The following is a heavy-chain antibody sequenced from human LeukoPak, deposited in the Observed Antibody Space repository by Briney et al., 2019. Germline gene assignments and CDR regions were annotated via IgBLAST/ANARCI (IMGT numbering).Heavy chain of an antibody. CDR2: ISYDGSNK. CDR3: AKDVDSWFGELFPVY. J-gene: IGHJ4*02. D-gene: IGHD3-10*01. V-gene: IGHV3-30*18. Sequence: PGGSLRLSCAASGFTFSSYGMHWVRQAPGKGLEWVAVISYDGSNKYYADSVKGRFTISRDNSKNPLYLQMNSLRAEDTAVYYCAKDVDSWFGELFPVYWGQGTLVTVSS. CDR1: GFTFSSYG.